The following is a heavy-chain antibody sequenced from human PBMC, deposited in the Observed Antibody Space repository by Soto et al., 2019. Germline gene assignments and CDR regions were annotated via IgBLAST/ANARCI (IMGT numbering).Heavy chain of an antibody. CDR3: XXXXXXXXXXXDY. Sequence: EVQVVESGGALVQPGESLRLSCVTSGFSFSGSGMNWVRQAPGRGLEWLAYISSSSSLIYYADSVKGRFTISRDNARXXXXXXXXXXXXXXXXXXXXXXXXXXXXXXXDYWGQGTLVTVSS. CDR1: GFSFSGSG. J-gene: IGHJ4*02. CDR2: ISSSSSLI. V-gene: IGHV3-48*01.